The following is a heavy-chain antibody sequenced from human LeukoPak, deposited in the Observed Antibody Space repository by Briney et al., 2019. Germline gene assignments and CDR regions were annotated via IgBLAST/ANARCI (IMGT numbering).Heavy chain of an antibody. CDR2: ISAYNDNT. Sequence: ASVKVSCKASGYTFTSYGISRVRQAPGQGLEWMGWISAYNDNTNYAQKLQGRVTMTTDTSTSTAYMELRSLRSDDTAVYYCARGGKYYYGSGSYPTTMDVWGQGTTVTVSS. CDR3: ARGGKYYYGSGSYPTTMDV. CDR1: GYTFTSYG. V-gene: IGHV1-18*01. D-gene: IGHD3-10*01. J-gene: IGHJ6*02.